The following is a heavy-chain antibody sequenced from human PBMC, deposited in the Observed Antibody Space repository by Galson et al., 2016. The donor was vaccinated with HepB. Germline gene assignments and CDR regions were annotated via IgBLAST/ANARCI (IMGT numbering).Heavy chain of an antibody. CDR2: INRDGSEK. D-gene: IGHD3-22*01. J-gene: IGHJ4*02. Sequence: SLRLSCAASGFTFSTYSMNWVRQAPGKGLEWVAKINRDGSEKYSVEGRFSISRDHAKNSLSLQMDSLRVEDTAVYYCARDVAYEALDCWGQGTLVTVSS. V-gene: IGHV3-7*01. CDR1: GFTFSTYS. CDR3: ARDVAYEALDC.